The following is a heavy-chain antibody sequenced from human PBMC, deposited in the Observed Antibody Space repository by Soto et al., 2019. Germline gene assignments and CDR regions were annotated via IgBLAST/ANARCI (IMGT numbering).Heavy chain of an antibody. D-gene: IGHD3-22*01. Sequence: EVQLVESGGGSVQPGRSLRLSCAASGFSVDDYGMHWVRQGPGKGLEWVSGISWNRGDIYYADSVKGRFTISRDNAKRSLYLQMNNLTTEDTALYYCVNDNDFDRDGPFDYWGQGILVTVSS. CDR3: VNDNDFDRDGPFDY. CDR1: GFSVDDYG. V-gene: IGHV3-9*01. J-gene: IGHJ4*02. CDR2: ISWNRGDI.